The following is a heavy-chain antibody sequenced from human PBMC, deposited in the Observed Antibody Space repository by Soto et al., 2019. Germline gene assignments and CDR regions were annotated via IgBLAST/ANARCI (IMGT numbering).Heavy chain of an antibody. CDR1: GGSISSGGYC. Sequence: KPSETLSLTCTVSGGSISSGGYCWSWIRQHPGKGLEWIGYIYYSGSTYYNPSLKSRVTISVDTSKNQFSLKLSSATAADTAVYYCARDKLVTTDYYYYYGMDVWGQGTTVTVSS. J-gene: IGHJ6*02. D-gene: IGHD4-17*01. CDR3: ARDKLVTTDYYYYYGMDV. V-gene: IGHV4-31*03. CDR2: IYYSGST.